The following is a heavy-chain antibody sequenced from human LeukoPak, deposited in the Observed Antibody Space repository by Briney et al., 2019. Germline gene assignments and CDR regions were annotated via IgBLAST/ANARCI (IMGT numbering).Heavy chain of an antibody. Sequence: SETLSLTCTASGGSISTGPYYWNWIRQPAGKGLEWIGRISTRGTSLYNPSLKSRLTLSIDTSNNQFSLSLNSVTAADTAIYYCARDLLRGVTGSWFEAFDIWGQGTMVTVSS. CDR1: GGSISTGPYY. CDR3: ARDLLRGVTGSWFEAFDI. CDR2: ISTRGTS. J-gene: IGHJ3*02. D-gene: IGHD6-13*01. V-gene: IGHV4-61*02.